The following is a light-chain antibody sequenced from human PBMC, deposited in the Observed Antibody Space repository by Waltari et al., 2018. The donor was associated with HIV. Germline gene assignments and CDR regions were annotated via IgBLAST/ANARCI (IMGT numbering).Light chain of an antibody. V-gene: IGLV3-19*01. J-gene: IGLJ2*01. CDR1: NRITYS. CDR2: GKN. CDR3: KSRDSSGNHVL. Sequence: SSELTQDATVSVALGPTVRITCQGANRITYSASWYQQKPGQAPVLVIFGKNNLPSGIPDRFSGSTSGNTASLTITGAQAEDEADYYCKSRDSSGNHVLFGGGTKLTVL.